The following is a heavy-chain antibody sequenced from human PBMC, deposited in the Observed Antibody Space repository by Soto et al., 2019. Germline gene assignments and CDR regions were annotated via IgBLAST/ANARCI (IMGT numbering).Heavy chain of an antibody. CDR3: ARDESRLRPGFDY. J-gene: IGHJ4*02. V-gene: IGHV3-21*01. Sequence: VQLVESGGGVVQPGRSLRLSCAASGFTFSSYGMHWVRQAPGKGLEWVSSISSSSSYIYYADSVKGRFTISRDNAKNSLYLQMNSLRAEDTAVYYCARDESRLRPGFDYWGQGTLVTVSS. CDR2: ISSSSSYI. CDR1: GFTFSSYG.